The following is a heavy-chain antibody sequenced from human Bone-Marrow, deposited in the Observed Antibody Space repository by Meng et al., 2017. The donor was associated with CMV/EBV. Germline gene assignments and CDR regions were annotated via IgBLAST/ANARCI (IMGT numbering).Heavy chain of an antibody. D-gene: IGHD3-22*01. CDR3: ARIPRYDSSGHYYYYGMDV. J-gene: IGHJ6*02. V-gene: IGHV2-70*20. Sequence: SGPTLVKPTQTLTLTCTFSGFSLTTSGMCVSWVRQPPGKALEWLALIDWDDDKYYSTSLKTRLTISKDTSKNQVVLTMTNMDPVDTATYYCARIPRYDSSGHYYYYGMDVWGQGTTVTVSS. CDR2: IDWDDDK. CDR1: GFSLTTSGMC.